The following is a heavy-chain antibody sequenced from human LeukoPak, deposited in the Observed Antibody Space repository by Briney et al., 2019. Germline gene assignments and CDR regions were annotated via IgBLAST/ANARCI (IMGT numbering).Heavy chain of an antibody. V-gene: IGHV1-46*01. D-gene: IGHD6-19*01. J-gene: IGHJ4*02. CDR1: GYTFTSYY. CDR3: ARAVAGWYYFDY. CDR2: INPSGGST. Sequence: ASVKVSCKASGYTFTSYYMHWVRQAPGQGLEWMGIINPSGGSTSHAQKFQGRVTMTRDTSTSTVYMELSSLRSEDTAVYYCARAVAGWYYFDYWGQGTLVTVSS.